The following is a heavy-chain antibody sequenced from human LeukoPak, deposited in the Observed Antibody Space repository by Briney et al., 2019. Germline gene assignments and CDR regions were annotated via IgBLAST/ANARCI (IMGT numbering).Heavy chain of an antibody. CDR2: IYYSGST. V-gene: IGHV4-39*07. Sequence: SETLSLTCTVSGGSISSSSYYCGWIRQPPGKGLEWIGSIYYSGSTYYNPSLKSRVTISVDTSKNQFSLKLSSVTAADTAVYYCARDLYDILTGYPNWFDPWGQGTLATASS. D-gene: IGHD3-9*01. J-gene: IGHJ5*02. CDR3: ARDLYDILTGYPNWFDP. CDR1: GGSISSSSYY.